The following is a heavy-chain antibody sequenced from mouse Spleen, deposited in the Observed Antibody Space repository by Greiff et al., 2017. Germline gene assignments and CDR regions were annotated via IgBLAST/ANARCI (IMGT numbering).Heavy chain of an antibody. CDR1: GYSITSGYY. J-gene: IGHJ1*01. CDR2: ISYDGSN. Sequence: EVKLVESGPGLVKPSQSLSLTCSVTGYSITSGYYWNWIRQFPGNKLEWMGYISYDGSNNYNPSLKNRISITRDTSKNQFFLKLNSVTTEDTATYYCARDGYYYDGSYEDWYFDVWGAGTTVTVSS. D-gene: IGHD1-1*01. V-gene: IGHV3-6*01. CDR3: ARDGYYYDGSYEDWYFDV.